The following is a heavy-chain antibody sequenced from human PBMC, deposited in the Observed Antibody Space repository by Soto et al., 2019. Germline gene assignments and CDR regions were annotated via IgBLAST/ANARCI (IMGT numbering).Heavy chain of an antibody. D-gene: IGHD5-18*01. CDR2: IIPMFGTA. J-gene: IGHJ4*02. CDR3: ASGIQLWLRRINNGYSG. CDR1: GGTFSTYA. V-gene: IGHV1-69*12. Sequence: QVQLVQSGAEVKKPESSVKVSCKAPGGTFSTYAISWVRQAPGQGLEWMGGIIPMFGTAKYAQRFQDRVTITADASTNTVYMELSSLRSEDTAVYFCASGIQLWLRRINNGYSGWGQGTLVTVSS.